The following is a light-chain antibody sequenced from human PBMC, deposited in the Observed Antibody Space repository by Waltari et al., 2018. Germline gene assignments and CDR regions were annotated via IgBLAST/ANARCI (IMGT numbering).Light chain of an antibody. CDR1: TSDVGHYNY. J-gene: IGLJ2*01. Sequence: QSALTQPASVSGSPGQSITLSCTGTTSDVGHYNYFSWYQQHPGKSPRLMIFDVNNRPSWVSNRFSCSKSGNTASLTISGLQAEDEADYYCNSYTSSSTLLFGGGTRLTVL. CDR3: NSYTSSSTLL. CDR2: DVN. V-gene: IGLV2-14*03.